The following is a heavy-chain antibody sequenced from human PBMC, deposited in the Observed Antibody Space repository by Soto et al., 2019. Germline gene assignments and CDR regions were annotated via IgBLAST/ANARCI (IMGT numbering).Heavy chain of an antibody. J-gene: IGHJ4*02. CDR3: AMEYCSRTSCYRHY. CDR2: IIPILGIA. CDR1: GGSFSSYT. V-gene: IGHV1-69*02. Sequence: QVQLVQSGAEVKKPKSSVKVSCKASGGSFSSYTISWVRQAPGQGLEWMGRIIPILGIANYAQKFQGRVTITAIKSTSTAYMELSSLSSVDTAVYYCAMEYCSRTSCYRHYWGQGTLVTVSS. D-gene: IGHD2-2*02.